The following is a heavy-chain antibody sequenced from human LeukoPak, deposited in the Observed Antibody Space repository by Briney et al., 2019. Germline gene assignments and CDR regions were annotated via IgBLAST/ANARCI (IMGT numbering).Heavy chain of an antibody. D-gene: IGHD3-10*01. J-gene: IGHJ4*02. CDR3: AILTAGIDYIDY. V-gene: IGHV4-61*09. CDR1: GGSISSGSYY. Sequence: PSETLSLTCTVSGGSISSGSYYWTWIRQPAGKGLEWIGHIYVSGSTNYNPSLKSRVTISVDKSKNQFSLKLSSVTAADTAVYYCAILTAGIDYIDYWGQGTLVTVSS. CDR2: IYVSGST.